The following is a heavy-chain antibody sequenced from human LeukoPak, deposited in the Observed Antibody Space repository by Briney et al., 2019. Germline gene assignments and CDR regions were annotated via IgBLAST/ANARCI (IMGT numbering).Heavy chain of an antibody. D-gene: IGHD5-24*01. CDR2: ISSSSSYI. J-gene: IGHJ4*02. CDR3: ASCRDGYNSNY. V-gene: IGHV3-21*01. Sequence: GGSLRLSCAASGFTFSSYSMNWVRQAPGKGLEWVSSISSSSSYIYYADSVKGRFTISRYNAKNSLYLQMNSLRAEDTAVYYCASCRDGYNSNYWGQGTLVTVSS. CDR1: GFTFSSYS.